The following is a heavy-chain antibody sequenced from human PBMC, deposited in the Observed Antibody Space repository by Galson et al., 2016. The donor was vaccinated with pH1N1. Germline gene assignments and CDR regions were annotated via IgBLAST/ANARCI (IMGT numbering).Heavy chain of an antibody. CDR1: KFTFSNYG. CDR3: AKDHFGYDQSGASDF. CDR2: ISYDGNNK. Sequence: SLRLSCAASKFTFSNYGMHWVRRAPGKGLEWVAVISYDGNNKYYADSVKGRFTISRDNSKKTLYLQMNSLRAEDTAVYYCAKDHFGYDQSGASDFWGQGTMVTVSS. V-gene: IGHV3-30*18. D-gene: IGHD1-14*01. J-gene: IGHJ3*01.